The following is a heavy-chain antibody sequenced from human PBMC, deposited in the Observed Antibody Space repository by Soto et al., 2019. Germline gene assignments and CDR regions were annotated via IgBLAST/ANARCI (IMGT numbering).Heavy chain of an antibody. CDR2: ISAYSGGT. Sequence: QVQLVQSGAEVKKPGASVKVACKTSGFTFTNYYIYWVRQAPGQGLELVGWISAYSGGTRYAQTLHGRVTMSTDTSASTAYLELRSLRSEDTAVNFCARGETYYLNWYFNYWGQGSLITVSS. CDR3: ARGETYYLNWYFNY. J-gene: IGHJ4*02. CDR1: GFTFTNYY. D-gene: IGHD1-1*01. V-gene: IGHV1-18*01.